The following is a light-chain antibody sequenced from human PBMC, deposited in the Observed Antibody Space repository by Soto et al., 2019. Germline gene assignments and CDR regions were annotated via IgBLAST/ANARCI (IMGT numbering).Light chain of an antibody. CDR2: STD. J-gene: IGLJ2*01. Sequence: QAVVTQEPSLTVSPGGTVTLTCASSTGTVTSGHYPNWLQQKPGQAPRALIYSTDTGHSSTPARFSGSLLGGKAALTLSGVQPEDEADYYCLLYYGGAVVFGGGTKLTVL. CDR1: TGTVTSGHY. CDR3: LLYYGGAVV. V-gene: IGLV7-43*01.